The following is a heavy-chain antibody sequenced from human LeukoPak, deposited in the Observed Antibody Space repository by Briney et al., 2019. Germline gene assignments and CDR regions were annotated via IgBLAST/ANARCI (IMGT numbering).Heavy chain of an antibody. D-gene: IGHD3-10*01. Sequence: GGSLRLSCAASGFTFSSYWMHWVRQAPGKGLVWVSRINSDGSSTSYADSVKGRFTISRDNAKNTLYLQMNSLRAEDTAVYYCVMGSGSRHYYYYYYMDVWGKGTTVTVSS. J-gene: IGHJ6*03. V-gene: IGHV3-74*01. CDR1: GFTFSSYW. CDR2: INSDGSST. CDR3: VMGSGSRHYYYYYYMDV.